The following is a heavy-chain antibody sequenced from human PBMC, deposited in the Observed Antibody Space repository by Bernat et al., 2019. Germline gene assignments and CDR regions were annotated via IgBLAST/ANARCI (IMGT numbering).Heavy chain of an antibody. D-gene: IGHD1-26*01. CDR2: IYYSGST. J-gene: IGHJ3*02. Sequence: QVQLQESGPGLVKPSETLSLTCTVSRGSTSSYYWSWIRQPPGKGLEWIGYIYYSGSTNYNPSLKSRVTISVDTSKNQFSLDLSSVTAADTAVYYCARDLLNLDAFDIWGQGTMVTVSS. CDR3: ARDLLNLDAFDI. V-gene: IGHV4-59*01. CDR1: RGSTSSYY.